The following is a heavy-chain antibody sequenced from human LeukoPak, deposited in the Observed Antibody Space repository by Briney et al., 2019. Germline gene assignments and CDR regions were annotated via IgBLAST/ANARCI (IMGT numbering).Heavy chain of an antibody. D-gene: IGHD2-15*01. CDR2: IRYDGSSK. Sequence: RPGGSLRLSCAASGFTFSSYGMHWVRQAPGKGLEWVAFIRYDGSSKYYADSVKGRFTISRDNAKNSLYLQMNSLRAEDTAVYYCARDNTVAANYNDYWGQGTLVTVSS. V-gene: IGHV3-30*02. CDR3: ARDNTVAANYNDY. CDR1: GFTFSSYG. J-gene: IGHJ4*02.